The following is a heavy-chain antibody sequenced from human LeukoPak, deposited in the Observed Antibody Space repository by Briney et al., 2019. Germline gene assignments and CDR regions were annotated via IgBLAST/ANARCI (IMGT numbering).Heavy chain of an antibody. CDR1: GFSLSTYW. J-gene: IGHJ3*02. CDR2: IKQDGSEK. V-gene: IGHV3-7*01. CDR3: ARFPVI. Sequence: GGSLRLSCAASGFSLSTYWMSWVRQAPGKGLEWVANIKQDGSEKYYVDSVKGRFTISRENAKNSLYLQMNSLRAEDTAVYYCARFPVIWGQGTMVTVSS.